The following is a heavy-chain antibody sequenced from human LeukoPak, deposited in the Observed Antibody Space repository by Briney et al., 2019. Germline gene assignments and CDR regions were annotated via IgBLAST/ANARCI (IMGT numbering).Heavy chain of an antibody. V-gene: IGHV4-39*01. CDR1: GGSISSSSYC. CDR3: ARHGLLWFGESFDY. CDR2: IYYSGST. D-gene: IGHD3-10*01. J-gene: IGHJ4*02. Sequence: PSETLSLTCTVSGGSISSSSYCWGWIRQPPGKGLEWIGSIYYSGSTYYNPSLKSRVTISVDTSKNQFSLKLSSVTAADTAVYYCARHGLLWFGESFDYWGQGTLVTVSS.